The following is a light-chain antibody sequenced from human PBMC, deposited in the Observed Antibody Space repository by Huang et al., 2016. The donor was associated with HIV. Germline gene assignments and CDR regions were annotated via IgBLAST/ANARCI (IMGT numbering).Light chain of an antibody. J-gene: IGKJ4*01. V-gene: IGKV1-9*01. CDR3: QQLNSYPLT. CDR1: QDISNY. CDR2: GAS. Sequence: IHLTQSPSSLSAFVGDRVTITCRASQDISNYLAWYQLKPGMVPKLLIYGASTLQGGVPSRCSGTGSGADFTLTISSLQPEDFATYFCQQLNSYPLTFGGGTKVEIK.